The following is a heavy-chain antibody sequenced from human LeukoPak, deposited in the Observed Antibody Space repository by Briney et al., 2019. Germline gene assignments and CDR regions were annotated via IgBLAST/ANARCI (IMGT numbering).Heavy chain of an antibody. CDR2: IKSKTGGGAT. CDR1: GFTFSNAW. D-gene: IGHD3-22*01. Sequence: GGSLRLSCAASGFTFSNAWMSWVRQAPGKGLEWVGRIKSKTGGGATDYAAPVKGRFTISRDDSKNTLYLQMNSLKTEDTAVYYCTTTYYYYDSSDMGYWGQGTLVTVSS. CDR3: TTTYYYYDSSDMGY. J-gene: IGHJ4*02. V-gene: IGHV3-15*01.